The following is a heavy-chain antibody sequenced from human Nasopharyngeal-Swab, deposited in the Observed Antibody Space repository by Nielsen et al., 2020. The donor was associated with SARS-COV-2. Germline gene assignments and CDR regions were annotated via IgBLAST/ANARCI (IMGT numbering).Heavy chain of an antibody. CDR1: GGSFSGYY. CDR2: INHSGST. J-gene: IGHJ6*02. V-gene: IGHV4-34*01. D-gene: IGHD6-19*01. CDR3: ARGEYSSGWGYYYYYGMDV. Sequence: GSLRLSCAVYGGSFSGYYWSWIRQPPGKGLEWIGEINHSGSTNYNPSLKSRVTISVDTSKNQFSLKLSSVTAADTAVYYCARGEYSSGWGYYYYYGMDVWGQGTTATVSS.